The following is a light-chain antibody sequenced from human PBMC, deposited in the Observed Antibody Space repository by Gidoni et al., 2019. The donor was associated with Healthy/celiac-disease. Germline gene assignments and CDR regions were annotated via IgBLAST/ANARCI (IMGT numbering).Light chain of an antibody. V-gene: IGLV3-21*04. CDR3: QVWDSSSDHAAVV. Sequence: SYVLTQPPSVSVAPGKTARITCGGNNIGSKSVHWYPQKPGQAPVLVIYYDSDRPSGIPERFSGSNSGNTATLTISRVEAGDEADYYCQVWDSSSDHAAVVFGGGTKLTVL. J-gene: IGLJ2*01. CDR1: NIGSKS. CDR2: YDS.